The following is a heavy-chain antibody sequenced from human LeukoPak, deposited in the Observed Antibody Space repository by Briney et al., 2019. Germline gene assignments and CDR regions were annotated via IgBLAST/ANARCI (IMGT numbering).Heavy chain of an antibody. Sequence: GASVTVSCKASGYTFTSYGISWVRQAPGQGLEWVGWISAYNGNTNYAQKLQGRVTMTTDTSTSTAYMELRSLRSDDTAVYYCARHSSSWYYFDYWGQGTLVTVSS. J-gene: IGHJ4*02. CDR1: GYTFTSYG. V-gene: IGHV1-18*01. CDR3: ARHSSSWYYFDY. CDR2: ISAYNGNT. D-gene: IGHD6-6*01.